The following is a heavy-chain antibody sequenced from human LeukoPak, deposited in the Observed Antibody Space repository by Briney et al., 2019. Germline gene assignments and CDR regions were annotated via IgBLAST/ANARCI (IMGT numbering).Heavy chain of an antibody. CDR2: ISSGGSAI. D-gene: IGHD1-26*01. CDR1: GFTFSDYY. CDR3: VRDHHSGSYLGWFDP. Sequence: GGSLRLSSAASGFTFSDYYMSWIRQSPGKGLEWLSYISSGGSAIYYADSVKGRFTISRDNAKNSLYLQMNSLRAEDTAVYYCVRDHHSGSYLGWFDPWGQGTLVTVSS. J-gene: IGHJ5*02. V-gene: IGHV3-11*01.